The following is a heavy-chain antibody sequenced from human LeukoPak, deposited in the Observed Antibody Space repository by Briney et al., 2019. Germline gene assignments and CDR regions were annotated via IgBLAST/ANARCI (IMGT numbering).Heavy chain of an antibody. Sequence: ASVKVSCKASGYTFTGYYMHWVRQAPGQGLEWMGWINPNSGGTNYAQKFQGRVTMTRDTSISTAYMELSRLRSDDTAVYYCARHGYCSSTSCYLDYWGQGTLVTVSS. J-gene: IGHJ4*02. V-gene: IGHV1-2*02. CDR1: GYTFTGYY. D-gene: IGHD2-2*01. CDR2: INPNSGGT. CDR3: ARHGYCSSTSCYLDY.